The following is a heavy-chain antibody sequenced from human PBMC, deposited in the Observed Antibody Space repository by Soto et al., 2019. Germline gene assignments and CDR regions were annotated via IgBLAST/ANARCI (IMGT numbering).Heavy chain of an antibody. J-gene: IGHJ4*02. Sequence: SETLSLTCAVYGGSFSGYYWNWIRQPPGKGLEWIGEINHSGSTNYNPSLKSRVTISVDTSKNQFSLKLSSVTAADTAVYYCARGRRLVVVAAARVGSFDYWGQGTLVTVSS. CDR1: GGSFSGYY. CDR3: ARGRRLVVVAAARVGSFDY. V-gene: IGHV4-34*01. CDR2: INHSGST. D-gene: IGHD2-15*01.